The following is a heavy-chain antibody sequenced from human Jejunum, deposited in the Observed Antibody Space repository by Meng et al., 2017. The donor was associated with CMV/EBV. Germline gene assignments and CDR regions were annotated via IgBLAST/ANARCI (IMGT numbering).Heavy chain of an antibody. CDR1: GYTFTDYY. CDR3: AREMTVAVSFDY. CDR2: INPNLGGT. D-gene: IGHD6-19*01. J-gene: IGHJ4*02. Sequence: CKASGYTFTDYYIPWVRQAPGQGLEWMGRINPNLGGTNYAQNFQGRVTMTRDTSISTAYMELSSLTSDDTALYYCAREMTVAVSFDYWGQGALVTVSS. V-gene: IGHV1-2*06.